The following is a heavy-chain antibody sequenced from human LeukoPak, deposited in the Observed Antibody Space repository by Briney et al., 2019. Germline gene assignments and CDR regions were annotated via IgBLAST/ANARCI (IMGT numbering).Heavy chain of an antibody. CDR1: GFTVSSNY. J-gene: IGHJ5*02. Sequence: GGSLRLSCAASGFTVSSNYMSWVRQAPGKGLEWVAVISYDGSNKYYADSVKGRFTISRDNSKNTLFLQMSSLRAEDTALYYCAKGSSGYFVDLWGQGTLVTVSS. D-gene: IGHD3-22*01. CDR2: ISYDGSNK. CDR3: AKGSSGYFVDL. V-gene: IGHV3-30*18.